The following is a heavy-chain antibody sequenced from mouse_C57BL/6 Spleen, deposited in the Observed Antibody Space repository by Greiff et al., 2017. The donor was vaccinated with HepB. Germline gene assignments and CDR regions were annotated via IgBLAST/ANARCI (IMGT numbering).Heavy chain of an antibody. CDR1: GYTFTSYD. J-gene: IGHJ1*03. Sequence: QVQLKESGPELVKPGASVKLSCKASGYTFTSYDINWVKQRPGQGLEWIGWIYPRDGSTKYNEKFKGKATLTVDTSSSTAYMELHSLTSEDSAVYFCARRDWDRDWYFDVWGTGTTVTVSS. V-gene: IGHV1-85*01. CDR2: IYPRDGST. D-gene: IGHD4-1*01. CDR3: ARRDWDRDWYFDV.